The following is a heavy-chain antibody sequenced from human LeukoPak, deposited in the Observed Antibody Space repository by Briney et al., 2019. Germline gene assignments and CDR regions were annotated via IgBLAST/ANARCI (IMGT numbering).Heavy chain of an antibody. D-gene: IGHD6-19*01. J-gene: IGHJ5*02. CDR3: ARDRQWLVDH. Sequence: PSETLSLICTVPGDSISTYYWSWIRQPAGKGLEWIGRVYVTGSTNLNPALQSRVTMSVDTSKNQFSLKLTSVTAADTAVYYCARDRQWLVDHWGQGTLVTVSS. CDR1: GDSISTYY. CDR2: VYVTGST. V-gene: IGHV4-4*07.